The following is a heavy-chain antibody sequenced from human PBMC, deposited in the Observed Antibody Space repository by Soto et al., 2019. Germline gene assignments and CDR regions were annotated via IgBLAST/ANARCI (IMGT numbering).Heavy chain of an antibody. Sequence: SVKVSCKASGGTFSSYAISWVRQAPGQGLEWMGGIIPIFGTANYAQKFQGRVTITADKSTSTAYMELSSLRSEDTAVYYCARDRGYCSSTSCTPLGGMDVWGQGTTVTVSS. J-gene: IGHJ6*02. V-gene: IGHV1-69*06. CDR3: ARDRGYCSSTSCTPLGGMDV. D-gene: IGHD2-2*01. CDR2: IIPIFGTA. CDR1: GGTFSSYA.